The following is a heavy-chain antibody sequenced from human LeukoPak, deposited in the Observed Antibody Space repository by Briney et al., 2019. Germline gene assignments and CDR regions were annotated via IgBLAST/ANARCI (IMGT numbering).Heavy chain of an antibody. CDR2: INTDGSST. D-gene: IGHD4-17*01. Sequence: GGSLRLSCAASGFTFSSYWMHWVRQAPGKGLVWVSRINTDGSSTSYADSAKGRFTISRDNAKNTLYLQMNSLRAEDTAVYYCAKFRRKNDGDYDWDCWDYWGQGTLVTVSS. V-gene: IGHV3-74*01. CDR1: GFTFSSYW. J-gene: IGHJ4*02. CDR3: AKFRRKNDGDYDWDCWDY.